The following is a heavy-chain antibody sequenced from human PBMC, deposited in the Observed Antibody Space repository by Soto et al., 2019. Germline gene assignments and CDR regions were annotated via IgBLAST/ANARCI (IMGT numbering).Heavy chain of an antibody. J-gene: IGHJ5*02. CDR2: ISYDGSNK. CDR1: GFTFSSYG. Sequence: PGGSLRLSCAASGFTFSSYGMHWVRQAPGKGLEWVAVISYDGSNKYYADSVKGRFTISRDNSKNTLYRQMNSLRAEDTAVYYCSKDWGIAVAGPNWFDPWGQGTLVTVSS. D-gene: IGHD6-19*01. V-gene: IGHV3-30*18. CDR3: SKDWGIAVAGPNWFDP.